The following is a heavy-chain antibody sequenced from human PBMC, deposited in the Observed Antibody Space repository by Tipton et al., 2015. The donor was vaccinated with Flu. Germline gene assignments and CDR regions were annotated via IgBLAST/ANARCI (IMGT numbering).Heavy chain of an antibody. V-gene: IGHV4-59*01. CDR3: ARARVVPAGGNLYYYGMDV. CDR1: GGSISSYY. J-gene: IGHJ6*02. D-gene: IGHD2-2*01. CDR2: IYYSGST. Sequence: TLSLTCTVSGGSISSYYWSWIRQPPGKGLEWIGYIYYSGSTNYNSSLKSRVTISVDTSKNQFSLKLSSVTAADTAVYYCARARVVPAGGNLYYYGMDVWGQGTTVTVSS.